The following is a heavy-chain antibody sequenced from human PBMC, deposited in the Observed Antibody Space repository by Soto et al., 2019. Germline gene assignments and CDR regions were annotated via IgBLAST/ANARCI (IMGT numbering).Heavy chain of an antibody. D-gene: IGHD6-13*01. CDR1: GGTFSSYA. CDR3: ARAYSSSWPYYYYGMDV. Sequence: SVKVSCKASGGTFSSYAISWVRQAPGQGLEWMGGIIPIFGTANYAQKFQGRVTITADKSTSTAYMELSSLRSEDTAVYYCARAYSSSWPYYYYGMDVWGQGTTVTVSS. CDR2: IIPIFGTA. V-gene: IGHV1-69*06. J-gene: IGHJ6*02.